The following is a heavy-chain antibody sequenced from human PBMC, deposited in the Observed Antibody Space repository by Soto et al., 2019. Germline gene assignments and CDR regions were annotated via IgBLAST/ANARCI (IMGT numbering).Heavy chain of an antibody. D-gene: IGHD2-15*01. CDR3: ARHQTYCSGGSCPETQYYFDY. Sequence: GESLKISCKGSGYSFTSYWIGWVRQMPVKGLEWMGIIYPGDSDTRYSPSFQGQVTISADKSISTAYLQWSSLKASDTAMHYCARHQTYCSGGSCPETQYYFDYWGQGTLVTVSS. CDR1: GYSFTSYW. J-gene: IGHJ4*02. CDR2: IYPGDSDT. V-gene: IGHV5-51*01.